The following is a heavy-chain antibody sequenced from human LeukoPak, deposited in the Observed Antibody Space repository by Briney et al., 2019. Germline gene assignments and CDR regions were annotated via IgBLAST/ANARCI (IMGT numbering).Heavy chain of an antibody. J-gene: IGHJ4*02. D-gene: IGHD6-13*01. V-gene: IGHV3-33*01. CDR2: IWYDGSNK. CDR1: GFTFSSYA. CDR3: ARGGVMIAADIFDY. Sequence: GGSLRLSCAASGFTFSSYAMHWVRQAPGKGLGWVAVIWYDGSNKYYADSVKGRFTISRDNSKNTLYLQMNSLRAEDTAVYYCARGGVMIAADIFDYWGQGTLVTVSS.